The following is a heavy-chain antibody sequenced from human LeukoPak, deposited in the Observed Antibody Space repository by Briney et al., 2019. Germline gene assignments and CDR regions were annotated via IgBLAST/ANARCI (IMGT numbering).Heavy chain of an antibody. Sequence: PGGSLRLSCAASGSTFSSYEMNWVRQAPGQGLGWGSYISSSGSTIYYADSVKGRFTISRDNAKNSLYLQMNSLRAEDTAVYYCAELGITMIGGVWGKGTTVTISS. V-gene: IGHV3-48*03. CDR3: AELGITMIGGV. CDR2: ISSSGSTI. J-gene: IGHJ6*04. D-gene: IGHD3-10*02. CDR1: GSTFSSYE.